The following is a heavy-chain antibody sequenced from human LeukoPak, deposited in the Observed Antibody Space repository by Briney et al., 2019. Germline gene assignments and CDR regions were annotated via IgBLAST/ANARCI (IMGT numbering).Heavy chain of an antibody. Sequence: KPSETLSLTCTVSGGSISSSSYYWGWIRQPPGKGLEWVGSIYYSGSTYYNPSLKSRVTISVDTSKNQFSLKLSSVTAADTAVYYCARRDGDYWYFDLWGRGTLVTVSS. D-gene: IGHD4-17*01. CDR2: IYYSGST. J-gene: IGHJ2*01. V-gene: IGHV4-39*01. CDR1: GGSISSSSYY. CDR3: ARRDGDYWYFDL.